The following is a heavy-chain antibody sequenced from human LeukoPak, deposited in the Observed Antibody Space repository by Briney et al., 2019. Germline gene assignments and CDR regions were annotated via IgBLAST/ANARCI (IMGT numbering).Heavy chain of an antibody. CDR2: IYPGDSDT. CDR1: GYSFTSYW. Sequence: GESLQISCQGFGYSFTSYWIGWVRQMPGKGLEWMGIIYPGDSDTTYSPSLQGQVTISVDKSISTAYLQWSRLKASDTAMYYCARRTNSGTSWFDTWGQGTLVTVSS. D-gene: IGHD3-10*01. V-gene: IGHV5-51*01. CDR3: ARRTNSGTSWFDT. J-gene: IGHJ5*02.